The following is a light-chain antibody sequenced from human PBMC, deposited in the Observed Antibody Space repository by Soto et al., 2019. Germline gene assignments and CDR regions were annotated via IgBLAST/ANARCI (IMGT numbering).Light chain of an antibody. Sequence: DVVVTQSPLSLPVTLGQAASISCMSSQSLLYRDGNTYLSWFHQRTGQSPRRLIYKVSNRDSGVPDRFSGSGSGTDFTMKISRVEAEDVGVYYCMQGTHWPPITFGQGTRLEIK. V-gene: IGKV2-30*01. CDR3: MQGTHWPPIT. J-gene: IGKJ5*01. CDR1: QSLLYRDGNTY. CDR2: KVS.